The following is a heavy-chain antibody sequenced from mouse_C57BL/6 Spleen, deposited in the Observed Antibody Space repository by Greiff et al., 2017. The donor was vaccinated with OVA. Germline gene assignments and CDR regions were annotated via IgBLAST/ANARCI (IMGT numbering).Heavy chain of an antibody. CDR1: GFTFSSYA. J-gene: IGHJ4*01. D-gene: IGHD3-1*01. Sequence: EVHLVESGGGLVKPGGSLKLSCAASGFTFSSYAMSWVRQTPEKRLEWVATISDGGSYTYYPDNVKGRFTISRDNAKNNLYLQMSHLKSEDTAMYYCARDRGYVEAMDYWGQGTSVTVSS. V-gene: IGHV5-4*01. CDR3: ARDRGYVEAMDY. CDR2: ISDGGSYT.